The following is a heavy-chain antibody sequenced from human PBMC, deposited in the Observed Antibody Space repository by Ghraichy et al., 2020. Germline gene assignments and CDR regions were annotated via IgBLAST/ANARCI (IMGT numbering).Heavy chain of an antibody. CDR2: IFYRGTT. D-gene: IGHD5-12*01. J-gene: IGHJ4*02. CDR1: GGSVSSSIYY. Sequence: GSLSLTCTVSGGSVSSSIYYWGWIRQPPGKGLEWIGSIFYRGTTYYNPSLKSRVTLSMDTSKNQFSLKLSSVTAADTAVYYCARHTGYSGYAPSSGGQGTLVTVSS. CDR3: ARHTGYSGYAPSS. V-gene: IGHV4-39*01.